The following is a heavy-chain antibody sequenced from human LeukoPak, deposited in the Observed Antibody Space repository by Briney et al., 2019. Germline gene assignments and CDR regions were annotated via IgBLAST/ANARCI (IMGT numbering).Heavy chain of an antibody. CDR1: GGSIYSGGYY. Sequence: SQTLSLTCTVSGGSIYSGGYYWSWIRQHPGKGLEWIGYIYYTGSTYYNPSLKSRVAISVDTSKNQFSLILSSVTAADTAVYYRARNAAGSGNLLPFYFDYWGPGTLVTVSS. CDR3: ARNAAGSGNLLPFYFDY. D-gene: IGHD3-10*01. J-gene: IGHJ4*02. V-gene: IGHV4-31*03. CDR2: IYYTGST.